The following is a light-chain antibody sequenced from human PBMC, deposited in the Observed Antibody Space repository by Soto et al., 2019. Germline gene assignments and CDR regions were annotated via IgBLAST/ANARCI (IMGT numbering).Light chain of an antibody. V-gene: IGLV2-14*01. J-gene: IGLJ2*01. Sequence: QSALTQPASVSGSPGQSITISCTGPSSDVGGYTSVSWYQQHPGKAPKPMIYEVSTRPSGTAHRFSGSKSGNTASLTVSGHQAEDEAEYYCSSYTITNTVGFGGGTKLTVL. CDR2: EVS. CDR1: SSDVGGYTS. CDR3: SSYTITNTVG.